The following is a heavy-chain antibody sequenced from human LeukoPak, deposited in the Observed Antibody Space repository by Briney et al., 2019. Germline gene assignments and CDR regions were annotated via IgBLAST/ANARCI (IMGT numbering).Heavy chain of an antibody. CDR3: ARDSGHIYGIRYYYMDV. V-gene: IGHV1-69*10. CDR2: IIPGFGVA. Sequence: GASVKVSCKASGYTFTSYGISWVRQAPGQGLEWMGGIIPGFGVASYAPSLQGRVTIVADKSTSTTYMELSSLRSEDTAVYYCARDSGHIYGIRYYYMDVWGKGTTVTVSS. J-gene: IGHJ6*03. CDR1: GYTFTSYG. D-gene: IGHD5-18*01.